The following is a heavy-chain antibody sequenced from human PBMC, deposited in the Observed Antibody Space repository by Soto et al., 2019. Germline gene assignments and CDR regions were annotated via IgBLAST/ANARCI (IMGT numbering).Heavy chain of an antibody. Sequence: QMQLEQSGPEVKKPGTSVKVSCKASGFTFTSSAFQWVRQARGQRLEWIGWIAVGSGYTNYAQRFQDRVTLTRDMSTATTDMELSRLTSEDTAIYYWAADATAWQQMVPSDYWGQGTLVTVSS. CDR2: IAVGSGYT. CDR1: GFTFTSSA. J-gene: IGHJ4*02. V-gene: IGHV1-58*01. CDR3: AADATAWQQMVPSDY. D-gene: IGHD2-8*01.